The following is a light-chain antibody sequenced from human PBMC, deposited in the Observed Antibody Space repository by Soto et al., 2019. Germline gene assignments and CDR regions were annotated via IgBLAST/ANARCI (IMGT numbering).Light chain of an antibody. CDR3: QQYNNWPPKVT. V-gene: IGKV3-15*01. CDR2: GAS. Sequence: DIVMTQSPATLSVSPGERATLSCRASQSVSSNLAWYQHKPGQAPRLLIYGASTRATGIPARFSGSGSGTEFTLTISSLQSEDFAVYYCQQYNNWPPKVTFGQGTRLEIK. J-gene: IGKJ5*01. CDR1: QSVSSN.